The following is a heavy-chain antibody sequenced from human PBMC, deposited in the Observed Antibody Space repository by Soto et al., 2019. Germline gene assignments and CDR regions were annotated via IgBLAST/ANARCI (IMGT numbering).Heavy chain of an antibody. J-gene: IGHJ4*02. CDR3: ALTGYYDVDY. Sequence: QVQRQESGPGLVKPSQSLSLTCTVSGGAISSGNYYWSWIRQPPGKGLEWIGYLYYSGSTYYNPCLQSRVTISVDTSKNQFSLKLSSVTAADTAVYYCALTGYYDVDYWGQGTLVTVSS. CDR2: LYYSGST. CDR1: GGAISSGNYY. D-gene: IGHD3-9*01. V-gene: IGHV4-30-4*01.